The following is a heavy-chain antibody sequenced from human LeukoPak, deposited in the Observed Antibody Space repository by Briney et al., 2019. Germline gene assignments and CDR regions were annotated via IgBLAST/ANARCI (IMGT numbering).Heavy chain of an antibody. Sequence: SETLSLTCAVSGYSISSGYYWGWIRQPPGKGLEWIGSIYHSGSTYYNPSLKSRVTVSVDTSKNQFSLKLSSVTAADTAVYYCASLPVGDWFDPWGQGTLVTVSS. CDR3: ASLPVGDWFDP. CDR2: IYHSGST. D-gene: IGHD2-8*02. CDR1: GYSISSGYY. V-gene: IGHV4-38-2*01. J-gene: IGHJ5*02.